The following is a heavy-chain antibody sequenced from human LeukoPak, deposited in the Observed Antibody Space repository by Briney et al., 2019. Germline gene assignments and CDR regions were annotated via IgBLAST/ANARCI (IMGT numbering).Heavy chain of an antibody. CDR2: INPYSGGT. D-gene: IGHD1-26*01. CDR3: ARIRGGNNYHFDY. CDR1: GYTFTDYY. Sequence: GASVKVSCKASGYTFTDYYMHWVRQAPGQGLEWMGWINPYSGGTNYAQNFQGRVTTTRDTSISTGYMELSRLGSDDTAVYYCARIRGGNNYHFDYWGQGTLVTVSS. J-gene: IGHJ4*02. V-gene: IGHV1-2*02.